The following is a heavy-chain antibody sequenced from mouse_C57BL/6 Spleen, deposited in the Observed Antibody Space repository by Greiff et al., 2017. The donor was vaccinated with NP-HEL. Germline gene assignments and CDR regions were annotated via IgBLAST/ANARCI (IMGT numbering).Heavy chain of an antibody. Sequence: QVQLQQSGAELVKPGASVKLSCKASGYTFTSYWMHWVKQRPGQGLEWIGMIHPNSGSTNYNEKFKSKATLTVDKSSSTAYMQLSSLTSEDSAVYYCARGGDVTGFDYWGQGTTLTVSS. D-gene: IGHD2-13*01. CDR3: ARGGDVTGFDY. CDR1: GYTFTSYW. J-gene: IGHJ2*01. V-gene: IGHV1-64*01. CDR2: IHPNSGST.